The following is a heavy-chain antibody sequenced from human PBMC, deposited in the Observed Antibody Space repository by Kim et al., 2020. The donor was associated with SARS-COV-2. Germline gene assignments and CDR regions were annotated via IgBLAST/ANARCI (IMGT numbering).Heavy chain of an antibody. D-gene: IGHD6-13*01. J-gene: IGHJ4*02. V-gene: IGHV4-39*01. Sequence: NPSLTRRVTISVDTSKNQFSLKLSSVTAADTAVYYCARRGRGIAAAGDFDYWGQGTLVTVSS. CDR3: ARRGRGIAAAGDFDY.